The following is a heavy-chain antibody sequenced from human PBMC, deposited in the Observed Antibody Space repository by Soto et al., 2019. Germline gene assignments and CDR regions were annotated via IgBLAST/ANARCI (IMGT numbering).Heavy chain of an antibody. J-gene: IGHJ6*02. Sequence: EVQLVESGGGVVQPGGSLRLSCAASRFTFSTYDMHWVRQATGKGLEWVSAIGSADDPYYLGSVKGRFTISRENAKNSLYLQMNSLRAGDTAVYYCARAYSGRLPRRADYYFAMDVWGQGTTVTVSS. CDR3: ARAYSGRLPRRADYYFAMDV. D-gene: IGHD2-15*01. CDR1: RFTFSTYD. CDR2: IGSADDP. V-gene: IGHV3-13*05.